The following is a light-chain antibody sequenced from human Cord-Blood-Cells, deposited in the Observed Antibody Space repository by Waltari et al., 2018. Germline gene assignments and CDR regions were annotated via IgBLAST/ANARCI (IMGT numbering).Light chain of an antibody. CDR2: AAS. CDR1: QSMSSY. CDR3: QQSYSTPFT. V-gene: IGKV1-39*01. J-gene: IGKJ3*01. Sequence: DIQLTQSTSSLSATVGDRVTITCRASQSMSSYLNWYQQKPGKAPKLLIYAASSLQSGVPSRFSGSGSGTDFTLTISSLQPEDFATYYCQQSYSTPFTFGPGTKVDIK.